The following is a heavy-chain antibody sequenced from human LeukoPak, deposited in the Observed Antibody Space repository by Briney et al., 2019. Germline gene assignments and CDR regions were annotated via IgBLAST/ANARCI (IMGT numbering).Heavy chain of an antibody. V-gene: IGHV1-69*05. D-gene: IGHD6-6*01. CDR1: GYTFTGYY. CDR2: IIPIFGTA. Sequence: GASVKVSCKASGYTFTGYYMHWVRQAPGQGLEWMGGIIPIFGTANYAQKFQGRVTITTDESTSTAYMELSSLRSEDTAVYYCARASSESIAARPYWFDPWGQGTLVTVSS. J-gene: IGHJ5*02. CDR3: ARASSESIAARPYWFDP.